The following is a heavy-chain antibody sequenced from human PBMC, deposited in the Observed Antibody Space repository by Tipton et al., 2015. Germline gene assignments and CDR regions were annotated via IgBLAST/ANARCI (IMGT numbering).Heavy chain of an antibody. CDR2: INPNSGAT. Sequence: QSGAEVKKPGASMKVSCKASGYTFTGYYMHWVRQAPGQGLEWMGWINPNSGATNSAQNFQGRVTMSVDTSKNQVSLNLSSVTAADTAVYYCARYDFWSGYLEYWGQGTLVTVSS. CDR1: GYTFTGYY. D-gene: IGHD3-3*01. J-gene: IGHJ4*02. V-gene: IGHV1-2*02. CDR3: ARYDFWSGYLEY.